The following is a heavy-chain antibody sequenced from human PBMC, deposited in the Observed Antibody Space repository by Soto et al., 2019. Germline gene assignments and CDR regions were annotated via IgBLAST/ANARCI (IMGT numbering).Heavy chain of an antibody. D-gene: IGHD4-17*01. Sequence: SVKVSCKTSGFTFSKSSVQWMRQARGQRLEWTGWVVVGSDNTRYAQNFQDRVTITRDMSTSTSYMELSSLTSEDTAVYFCSAEIDDYAEFYHWGQGTPVTVSS. CDR2: VVVGSDNT. V-gene: IGHV1-58*01. J-gene: IGHJ5*02. CDR1: GFTFSKSS. CDR3: SAEIDDYAEFYH.